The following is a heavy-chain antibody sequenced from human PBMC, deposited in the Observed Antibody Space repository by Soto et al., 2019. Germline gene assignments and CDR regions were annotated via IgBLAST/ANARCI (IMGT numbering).Heavy chain of an antibody. J-gene: IGHJ4*02. CDR2: IYSGGST. V-gene: IGHV3-53*01. Sequence: GGSLRLSCAASGFTFSSYAMSWVRQAPGKGLEWVSVIYSGGSTYYADSVKGRFTISRDNSKNTLYLQMNSLRAEDTAVYYCGHSYGFRTFDYWGQGTLVTVS. CDR1: GFTFSSYA. D-gene: IGHD5-18*01. CDR3: GHSYGFRTFDY.